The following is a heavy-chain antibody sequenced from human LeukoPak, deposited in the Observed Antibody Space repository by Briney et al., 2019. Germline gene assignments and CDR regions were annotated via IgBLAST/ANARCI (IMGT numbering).Heavy chain of an antibody. CDR1: GFTFSSYS. V-gene: IGHV3-48*01. CDR2: ISSSSSTI. J-gene: IGHJ4*02. Sequence: GGSLRLSCAACGFTFSSYSMNWVRQAPGEGLEWASYISSSSSTIYYADSVKGRFTISRDNAKNSLYLQMNSLRAEDTAVYYCARDLLTTVTTRGFDYWGQGTLVTVSS. CDR3: ARDLLTTVTTRGFDY. D-gene: IGHD4-11*01.